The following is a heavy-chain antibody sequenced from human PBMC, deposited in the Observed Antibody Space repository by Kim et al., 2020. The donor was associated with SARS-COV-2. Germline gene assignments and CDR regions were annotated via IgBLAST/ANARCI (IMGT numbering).Heavy chain of an antibody. V-gene: IGHV3-20*01. Sequence: GGSLRLSCAASGFTFGDYGMSWVRQAPGKGLEWVSGINWNGGSTGYADSVKGRFTISRDNAKNSLYLQMNSLRAEDTALYHCARDQGSIAAAGTSQFDPWGQGTLVTVSS. D-gene: IGHD6-13*01. J-gene: IGHJ5*02. CDR3: ARDQGSIAAAGTSQFDP. CDR1: GFTFGDYG. CDR2: INWNGGST.